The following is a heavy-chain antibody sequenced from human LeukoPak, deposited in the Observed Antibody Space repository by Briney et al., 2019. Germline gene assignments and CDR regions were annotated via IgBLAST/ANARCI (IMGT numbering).Heavy chain of an antibody. CDR3: ARDLRTVAANSHDAFDI. CDR2: INHSGST. CDR1: GGSFSGYY. J-gene: IGHJ3*02. D-gene: IGHD6-19*01. V-gene: IGHV4-34*01. Sequence: SETLSLTCAVYGGSFSGYYWSWIRQPPGKGLEWIGEINHSGSTNYNPSLKSRVTISVDTSKNQFSLKLSSVTAADTAVYYCARDLRTVAANSHDAFDIWGQGTMVTVSS.